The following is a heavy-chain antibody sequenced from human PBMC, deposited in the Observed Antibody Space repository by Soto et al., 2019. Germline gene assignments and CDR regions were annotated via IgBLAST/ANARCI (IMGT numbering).Heavy chain of an antibody. Sequence: QLQLQESGSGLVKHSQTLSLTCAVSGGSISSGGYSWSWIRQPPGKGLEWIGYIYHSGSTYYNPSRKSRVTISVDRPKNQFSLKLSSVTAADTAVYYCARGRASSWYHYFDYWGQGTLVTVSS. V-gene: IGHV4-30-2*01. CDR2: IYHSGST. D-gene: IGHD6-13*01. CDR3: ARGRASSWYHYFDY. J-gene: IGHJ4*02. CDR1: GGSISSGGYS.